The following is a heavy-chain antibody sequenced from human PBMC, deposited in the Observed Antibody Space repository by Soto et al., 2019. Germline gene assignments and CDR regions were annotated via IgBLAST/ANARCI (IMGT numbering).Heavy chain of an antibody. J-gene: IGHJ3*02. CDR1: GFTFSSYA. Sequence: PGGSLRLSCAASGFTFSSYAMSWVRQAPGKGLEWVSAISGSGGSTYYADSVKGRFTISRDNSKNTLYLQMNSLRAEDTAFYYCASGDFTIFGVATDAFDIWGQGTMVTVSS. D-gene: IGHD3-3*01. CDR2: ISGSGGST. CDR3: ASGDFTIFGVATDAFDI. V-gene: IGHV3-23*01.